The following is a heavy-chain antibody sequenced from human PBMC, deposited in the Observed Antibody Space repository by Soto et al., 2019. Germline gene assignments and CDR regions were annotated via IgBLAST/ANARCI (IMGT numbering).Heavy chain of an antibody. CDR1: GFTFSSYA. V-gene: IGHV3-30-3*01. D-gene: IGHD3-3*01. CDR3: ASQYYDFWSGYYGDYYYGMDV. CDR2: ISYDGSNK. J-gene: IGHJ6*02. Sequence: GGSLRLSCAASGFTFSSYAMHWVRQAPAKGLEWVAVISYDGSNKYYADSVKGRFTISRDNSKNTLYLQMNSLRAEDTAVYYCASQYYDFWSGYYGDYYYGMDVWGQGTTVTVSS.